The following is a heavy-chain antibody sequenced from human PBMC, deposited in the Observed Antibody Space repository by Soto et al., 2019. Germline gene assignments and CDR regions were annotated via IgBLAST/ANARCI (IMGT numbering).Heavy chain of an antibody. D-gene: IGHD3-9*01. V-gene: IGHV3-30-3*01. CDR3: ARTFDTITYYFDY. Sequence: LRLSCTASEFSFSSYAMHWIRQSPGKGLEWVAVISFNGNSLHYADSVKDRFTISRDNSKSTLYLQMNNMRTEDTAVYYCARTFDTITYYFDYWGQGTLVTVSS. CDR2: ISFNGNSL. CDR1: EFSFSSYA. J-gene: IGHJ4*02.